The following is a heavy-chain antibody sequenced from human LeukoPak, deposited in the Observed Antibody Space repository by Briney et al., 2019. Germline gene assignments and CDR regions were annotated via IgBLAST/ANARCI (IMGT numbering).Heavy chain of an antibody. CDR2: INHSGST. V-gene: IGHV4-34*01. J-gene: IGHJ6*02. D-gene: IGHD3-22*01. CDR1: GGSLSGYY. CDR3: AREYDSSGAHYYYYYYGMDV. Sequence: SETLSLTCAVYGGSLSGYYWSWIRQPPGKGLEWIGEINHSGSTNYNPSLKSRVTISVDTSKNQFSLKLSSVTAADTAVYYCAREYDSSGAHYYYYYYGMDVWGQGTTVTVSS.